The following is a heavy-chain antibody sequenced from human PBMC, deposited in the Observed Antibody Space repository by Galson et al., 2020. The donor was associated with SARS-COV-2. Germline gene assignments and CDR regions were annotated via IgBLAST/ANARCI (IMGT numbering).Heavy chain of an antibody. CDR2: NGFTEGKK. V-gene: IGHV3-33*01. Sequence: GRPPRTPVEGPGSPSRRMGLPWSRRAPGKGREWVAVNGFTEGKKNYPAPGKAEFPISRDNSKNTLYLQMNSLRAENTAAYYCASEGNYYDSSGYPLRPFDYWGQGTLVTVSS. J-gene: IGHJ4*02. CDR1: GSPSRRMG. CDR3: ASEGNYYDSSGYPLRPFDY. D-gene: IGHD3-22*01.